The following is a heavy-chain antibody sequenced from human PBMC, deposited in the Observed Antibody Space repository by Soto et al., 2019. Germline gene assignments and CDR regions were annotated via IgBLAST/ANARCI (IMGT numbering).Heavy chain of an antibody. CDR3: ARDPPLFHSYGPGYYYYYGMDV. CDR2: IIPIFGTA. V-gene: IGHV1-69*06. Sequence: QVQLVQSGAEVKKPGSSVKVSCKASGGTFSSYAISWVRQAPGQGLEWMGGIIPIFGTANYAQKFQGRVTITADKSTSTAYMELSSLRSEDTAVYYCARDPPLFHSYGPGYYYYYGMDVWGQGTTVTVSS. J-gene: IGHJ6*02. CDR1: GGTFSSYA. D-gene: IGHD5-18*01.